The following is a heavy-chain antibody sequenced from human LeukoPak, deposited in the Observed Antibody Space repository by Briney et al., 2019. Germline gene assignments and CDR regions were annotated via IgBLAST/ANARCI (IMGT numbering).Heavy chain of an antibody. V-gene: IGHV3-53*01. D-gene: IGHD6-19*01. CDR3: ARNKYSSGWVRYFDY. CDR2: IYSGGST. J-gene: IGHJ4*02. CDR1: GFTVSSNY. Sequence: GGSLRLSCAASGFTVSSNYMSWVRQAPGKGLEWVSVIYSGGSTYYADSVKGRFTISRDNSKNTLYLQMNSLRAEDTAVYYCARNKYSSGWVRYFDYWGQGTLVTVSS.